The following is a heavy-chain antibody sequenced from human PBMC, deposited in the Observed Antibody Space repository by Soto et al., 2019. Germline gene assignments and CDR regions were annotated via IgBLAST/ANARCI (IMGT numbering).Heavy chain of an antibody. CDR3: ARSDTAMVYYHGMDV. CDR1: GFTVSSNY. CDR2: IYSGGST. V-gene: IGHV3-53*01. Sequence: GGSLRLSCAASGFTVSSNYMSWVRQAPGKGLEWVSVIYSGGSTYYADSVKGRFTISRDNSKNTLYLQVNSLRAEDTAVYYCARSDTAMVYYHGMDVWGQGTTVTVSS. J-gene: IGHJ6*02. D-gene: IGHD5-18*01.